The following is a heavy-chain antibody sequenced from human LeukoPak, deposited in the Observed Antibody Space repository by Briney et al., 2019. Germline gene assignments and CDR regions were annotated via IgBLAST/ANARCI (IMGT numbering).Heavy chain of an antibody. Sequence: PSETLSLTCAVYGGSFSGYYWSWIREPPGKGLEWIEEINHSGSTNYNPSLKSRVTISVDTSKNQFSLKLSSVTAADTAVYYCAREADYDILTGSSWFDPWGQGTLVTVSS. CDR2: INHSGST. J-gene: IGHJ5*02. CDR1: GGSFSGYY. CDR3: AREADYDILTGSSWFDP. D-gene: IGHD3-9*01. V-gene: IGHV4-34*01.